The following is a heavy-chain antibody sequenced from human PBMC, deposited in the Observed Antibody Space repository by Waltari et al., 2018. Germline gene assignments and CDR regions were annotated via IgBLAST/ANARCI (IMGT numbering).Heavy chain of an antibody. CDR2: ISGSGGST. CDR3: AKSGGQWLVIAYFDY. J-gene: IGHJ4*02. D-gene: IGHD6-19*01. V-gene: IGHV3-23*01. Sequence: EVQLLESGGGLVQPGGSLRLSCAASGFTFSSYAIRWVRQAQGKRLEWVSAISGSGGSTVYTDSVKGRFTISRDNSKNTLYLQMNSLRAEDTAVYYCAKSGGQWLVIAYFDYWGQGTLVTVSS. CDR1: GFTFSSYA.